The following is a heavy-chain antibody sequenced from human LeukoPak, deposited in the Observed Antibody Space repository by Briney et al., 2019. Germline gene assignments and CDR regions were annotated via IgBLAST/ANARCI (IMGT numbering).Heavy chain of an antibody. CDR2: ISSSSSTI. CDR3: ARDIITMVRGVTLDY. Sequence: GGSLRLSCAASGFTFSSFSMNWVRQAAGKGLGWVSYISSSSSTIYYADSVKGRFTISRDNAKNSLYLQMNSLRAEDTAVYYCARDIITMVRGVTLDYWGQGTLVTVSS. CDR1: GFTFSSFS. D-gene: IGHD3-10*01. J-gene: IGHJ4*02. V-gene: IGHV3-48*01.